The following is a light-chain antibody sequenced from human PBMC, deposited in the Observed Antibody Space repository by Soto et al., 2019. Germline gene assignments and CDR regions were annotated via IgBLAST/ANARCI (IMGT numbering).Light chain of an antibody. Sequence: ETAVTQSPATLSVSPGERATLSCRASQNIGGQLAWYQQKPGQTPRLLIYGASHWAAGFSGRFSGSGSGTEFTLTISNLQSEDFAVYYCQQYNNWPLTFGGGTKVEIK. V-gene: IGKV3D-15*01. CDR1: QNIGGQ. CDR3: QQYNNWPLT. CDR2: GAS. J-gene: IGKJ4*01.